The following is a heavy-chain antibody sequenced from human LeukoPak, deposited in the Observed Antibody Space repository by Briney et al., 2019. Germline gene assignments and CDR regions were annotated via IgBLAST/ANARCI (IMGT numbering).Heavy chain of an antibody. CDR3: ARERDDIVVVVAATEYYFDY. Sequence: GGSLRLSCAASGFTFSTFAMSWVRQAPGKGLEWVSAISGSGGGTYYADSVKGRFTISRDNAKNSLYLQMNSLRAEDTAVYYCARERDDIVVVVAATEYYFDYWGQGTLVTVSS. CDR2: ISGSGGGT. CDR1: GFTFSTFA. D-gene: IGHD2-15*01. J-gene: IGHJ4*02. V-gene: IGHV3-23*01.